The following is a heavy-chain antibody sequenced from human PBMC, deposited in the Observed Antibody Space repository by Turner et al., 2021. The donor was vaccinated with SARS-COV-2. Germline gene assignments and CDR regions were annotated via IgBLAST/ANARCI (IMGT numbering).Heavy chain of an antibody. Sequence: EVQLAESGGALVKPGGSLRLSCAASGFTFSDAWMNWVRQAPGKGLEYIGRIKRKTDGGSIDYGAPVQGRFIISRDDSRNTLYLQMNSLREEDTGIYCCSTDRFYGFWTGPPGQWGQGTLVAVSS. CDR1: GFTFSDAW. CDR2: IKRKTDGGSI. CDR3: STDRFYGFWTGPPGQ. D-gene: IGHD3-3*01. V-gene: IGHV3-15*02. J-gene: IGHJ4*02.